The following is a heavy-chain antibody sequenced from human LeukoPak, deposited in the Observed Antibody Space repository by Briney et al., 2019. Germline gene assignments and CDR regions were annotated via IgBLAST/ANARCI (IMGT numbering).Heavy chain of an antibody. D-gene: IGHD2-2*01. CDR1: GGTFSSYA. V-gene: IGHV1-69*13. CDR3: ARGFCSSTSCQRAFDI. J-gene: IGHJ3*02. Sequence: SVKVSCKASGGTFSSYAISWVRQAPGQGLEWMGGIIPIFGTANYTQKFQGRVTITADESTSTAYMELSSLRSEDTAVYYCARGFCSSTSCQRAFDIWGQGTMVTVSS. CDR2: IIPIFGTA.